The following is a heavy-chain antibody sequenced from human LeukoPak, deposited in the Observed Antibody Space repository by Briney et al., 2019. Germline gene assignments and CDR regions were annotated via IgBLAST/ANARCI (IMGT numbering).Heavy chain of an antibody. CDR1: GGSISSYY. CDR3: ARDSIRLSSYYYYMDV. Sequence: SETLSLTCTVSGGSISSYYWSWIRQPAGKGQEWIGRIYTSGSTNYNPSLKSRVTMSVDTSKNQFSLKLSSVTAADTAVYYCARDSIRLSSYYYYMDVWGEGTTVTVSS. CDR2: IYTSGST. J-gene: IGHJ6*03. D-gene: IGHD3-16*02. V-gene: IGHV4-4*07.